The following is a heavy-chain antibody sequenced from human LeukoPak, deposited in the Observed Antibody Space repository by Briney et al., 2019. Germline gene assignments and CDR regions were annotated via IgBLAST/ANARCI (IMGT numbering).Heavy chain of an antibody. D-gene: IGHD5-24*01. CDR1: GFTFSAYA. CDR2: ISSNGGKT. Sequence: GGSLRLSCSVSGFTFSAYAMHWVRQAPGRGLQYVSSISSNGGKTYYADSVKGRFTISRDNSKNTLYLQMSSLRLEDTAVYYCVKDRWVDYWGQGVLVTVSS. V-gene: IGHV3-64D*09. CDR3: VKDRWVDY. J-gene: IGHJ4*02.